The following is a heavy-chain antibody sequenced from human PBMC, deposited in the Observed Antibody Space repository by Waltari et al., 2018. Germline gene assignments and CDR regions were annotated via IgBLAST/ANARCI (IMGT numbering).Heavy chain of an antibody. CDR1: GYTFTSYD. D-gene: IGHD1-7*01. J-gene: IGHJ5*02. V-gene: IGHV1-8*01. Sequence: QVQLVQSGAEVEKPGASVKVSCTASGYTFTSYDTHWVRQATGQGLEWMGWMNPNSGNTGYAQKFQGRVTMTRNTSISTAYMELSSLRSEDTAVYYCARVLIWNYLGFDPWGQGTLVTVSS. CDR3: ARVLIWNYLGFDP. CDR2: MNPNSGNT.